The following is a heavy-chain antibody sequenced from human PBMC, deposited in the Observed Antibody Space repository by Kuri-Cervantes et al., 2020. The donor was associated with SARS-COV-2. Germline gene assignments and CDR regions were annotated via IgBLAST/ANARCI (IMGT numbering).Heavy chain of an antibody. J-gene: IGHJ4*02. CDR3: ARDLVPAAMLDY. V-gene: IGHV3-33*01. D-gene: IGHD2-2*01. CDR2: IWYDGSNK. Sequence: GGSLRLSCAASGFTFSSYGMHWVRQAPGKGLEWVAVIWYDGSNKYHADSVKGRFTISRDNSKNTLYLQMNSLRAEDTAVYYCARDLVPAAMLDYWGQGTLVTVSS. CDR1: GFTFSSYG.